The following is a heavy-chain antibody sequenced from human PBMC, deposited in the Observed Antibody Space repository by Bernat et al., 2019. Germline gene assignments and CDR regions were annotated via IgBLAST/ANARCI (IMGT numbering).Heavy chain of an antibody. CDR3: ARVGENCRSTACTWLDWFDP. Sequence: QVQLVQSGAEVKNPGASVKVSCKASGYTFTNYGMTWVRQAPGQGLEWLGWIAVYNGDTQYAQKFQDRVTITTDTSMTTVYMELRSLRSDDTALYYCARVGENCRSTACTWLDWFDPWGQGTLVTVSS. J-gene: IGHJ5*02. CDR2: IAVYNGDT. D-gene: IGHD2-2*01. V-gene: IGHV1-18*01. CDR1: GYTFTNYG.